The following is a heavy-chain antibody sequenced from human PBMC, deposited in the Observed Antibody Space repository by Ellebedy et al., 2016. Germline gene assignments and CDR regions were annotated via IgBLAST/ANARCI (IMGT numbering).Heavy chain of an antibody. CDR3: ASRRDGYIDAFDI. Sequence: SETLSLTCTVSGGSISSYYWSWVRQPPGKGLEWIAYIYYSGSTNYNPSLKSRVTISIDTSKNQFSLRLNSVTASDTAVYYCASRRDGYIDAFDIWGQGTMVTVFS. CDR1: GGSISSYY. J-gene: IGHJ3*02. CDR2: IYYSGST. V-gene: IGHV4-59*01. D-gene: IGHD5-24*01.